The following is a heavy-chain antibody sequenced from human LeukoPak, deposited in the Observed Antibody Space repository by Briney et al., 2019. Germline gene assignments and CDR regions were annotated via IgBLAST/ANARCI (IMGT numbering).Heavy chain of an antibody. J-gene: IGHJ5*02. Sequence: ASVKVSCKASGYTFTTYGITWVRQAPGQGLEWMGWTSGYNGDTNYAQKLQGRVTMTTDTSTSTAYMELRSLRSDDTAVYYCATSYDILTGSNWFDPWGQGTLVTVSS. CDR1: GYTFTTYG. V-gene: IGHV1-18*01. CDR3: ATSYDILTGSNWFDP. CDR2: TSGYNGDT. D-gene: IGHD3-9*01.